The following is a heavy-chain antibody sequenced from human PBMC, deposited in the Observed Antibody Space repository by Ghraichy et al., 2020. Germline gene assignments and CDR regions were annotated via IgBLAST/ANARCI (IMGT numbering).Heavy chain of an antibody. D-gene: IGHD3-3*01. Sequence: SCAASGFTVESKYMSWVRQAPGKGLEWVSVIYSGGDTYYADSVKGRFTISRDTSKNTLYLHMNSLSPEDTAVYYCARETTSGYYLGGDYWGQGTLVTVSS. CDR1: GFTVESKY. CDR2: IYSGGDT. V-gene: IGHV3-66*01. J-gene: IGHJ4*02. CDR3: ARETTSGYYLGGDY.